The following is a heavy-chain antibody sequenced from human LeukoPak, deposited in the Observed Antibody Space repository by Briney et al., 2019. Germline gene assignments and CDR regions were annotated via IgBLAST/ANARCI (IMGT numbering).Heavy chain of an antibody. CDR2: ISGSDSST. Sequence: GGSLRLSCAASGFTFSSYAMSWVRQVPGRGLEWVSGISGSDSSTYYADSADSVKGRFTISRDNSKNTLYLQMNSLRAEDTAVYYCAKAPPAEYWGQGTLVTVSS. J-gene: IGHJ4*02. CDR1: GFTFSSYA. CDR3: AKAPPAEY. V-gene: IGHV3-23*01.